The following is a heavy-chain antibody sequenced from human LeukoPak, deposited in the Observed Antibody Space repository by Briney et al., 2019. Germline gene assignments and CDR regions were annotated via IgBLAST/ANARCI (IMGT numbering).Heavy chain of an antibody. Sequence: PGGSLRLSCAASGFTFSSYAMSWVRQAPGKGLEWVSAISGSGGSTYYADSVKGRFTISRDNSKNTLYLQMNSLRAEDTAVYYCAKDYESGDIVVVVAAFDYFDCWGQGTLVTVSS. D-gene: IGHD2-15*01. V-gene: IGHV3-23*01. CDR1: GFTFSSYA. CDR3: AKDYESGDIVVVVAAFDYFDC. CDR2: ISGSGGST. J-gene: IGHJ4*02.